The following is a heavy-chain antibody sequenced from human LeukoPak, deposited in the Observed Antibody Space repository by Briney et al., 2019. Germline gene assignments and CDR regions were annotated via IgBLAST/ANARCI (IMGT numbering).Heavy chain of an antibody. CDR1: GYTFTGYY. CDR2: INPNSGGT. D-gene: IGHD1-26*01. CDR3: AKVSGDYYYGMDV. J-gene: IGHJ6*02. Sequence: ASVKVSCKASGYTFTGYYIHWVRQAPGQGLEWMGWINPNSGGTNYAQKFQGWVTMTRDTSISTAYMELSRLRSDDTAVYYCAKVSGDYYYGMDVWGQGTTVTVSS. V-gene: IGHV1-2*04.